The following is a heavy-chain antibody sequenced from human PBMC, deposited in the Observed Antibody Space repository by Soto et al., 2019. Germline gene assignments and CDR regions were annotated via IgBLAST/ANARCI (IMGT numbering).Heavy chain of an antibody. CDR2: FYTDGSR. CDR1: GFSVSSNY. CDR3: TREDYYGSKMHGMDV. Sequence: QPGGSLRLSCAASGFSVSSNYMSWVRQAPGKGLEWVSVFYTDGSRYYADSVKGRCTMSRDTSKNTLNLQMNSLRAEDTAVYYCTREDYYGSKMHGMDVWGKGTTVTVSS. D-gene: IGHD3-22*01. V-gene: IGHV3-53*01. J-gene: IGHJ6*04.